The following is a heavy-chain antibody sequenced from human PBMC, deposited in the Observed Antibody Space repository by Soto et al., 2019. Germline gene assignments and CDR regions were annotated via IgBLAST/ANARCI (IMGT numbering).Heavy chain of an antibody. J-gene: IGHJ4*02. V-gene: IGHV4-4*02. D-gene: IGHD6-13*01. CDR3: ANRDSSRFD. Sequence: QVQLQESGPGLVKPSGTLSLTCAVSGVSISSHDWWPWVRQPPGKGLEWIGESHQSGNTNYNSSLESRVTISVDKSNNQFYLKLPSVTVADTGVYYCANRDSSRFDWGQGTLVTVSS. CDR2: SHQSGNT. CDR1: GVSISSHDW.